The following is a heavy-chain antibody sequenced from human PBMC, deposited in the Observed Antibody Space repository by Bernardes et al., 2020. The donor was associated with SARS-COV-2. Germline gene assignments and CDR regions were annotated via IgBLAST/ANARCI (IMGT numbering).Heavy chain of an antibody. J-gene: IGHJ6*02. CDR3: ARDTTVTQRYYYYGMDV. Sequence: ASMKVSCKASGYTFTSYGISWVRQAPGQGLEWMGWISAYNGNTNYAQKLQGRVTMTTDTSTSTAYMELRSLRSDDTAVYYCARDTTVTQRYYYYGMDVWGQGTTVTVSS. V-gene: IGHV1-18*01. CDR1: GYTFTSYG. D-gene: IGHD4-17*01. CDR2: ISAYNGNT.